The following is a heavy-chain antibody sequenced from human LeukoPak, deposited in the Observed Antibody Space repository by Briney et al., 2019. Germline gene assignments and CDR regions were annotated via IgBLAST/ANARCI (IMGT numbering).Heavy chain of an antibody. D-gene: IGHD3-3*01. V-gene: IGHV4-39*01. CDR1: GGSISSSSYY. J-gene: IGHJ6*04. CDR2: IYYSGST. CDR3: ARHATTLRFLGSMDV. Sequence: SETLSLTCTVSGGSISSSSYYWGWIRQPPGKGLEWIGSIYYSGSTCYNPSLKSRVTISVDTSKNQFSLKLSSVTAADTAVYYCARHATTLRFLGSMDVWGKGTTVTVSS.